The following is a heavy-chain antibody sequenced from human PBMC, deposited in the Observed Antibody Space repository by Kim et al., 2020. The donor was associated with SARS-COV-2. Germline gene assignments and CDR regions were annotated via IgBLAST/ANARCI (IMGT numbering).Heavy chain of an antibody. D-gene: IGHD2-8*01. Sequence: SGPTLVNPTQTLTLTCSFSGFSLTPDRLVGVTWVRQPPGKALEWLALIYGNDEKRHTPSLKSRLTIAKDTTENRVVLTLTNVDPVDTGTYYCAHDSPGLYGFDVWGQGTTVTVSS. J-gene: IGHJ6*02. CDR2: IYGNDEK. V-gene: IGHV2-5*01. CDR1: GFSLTPDRLVG. CDR3: AHDSPGLYGFDV.